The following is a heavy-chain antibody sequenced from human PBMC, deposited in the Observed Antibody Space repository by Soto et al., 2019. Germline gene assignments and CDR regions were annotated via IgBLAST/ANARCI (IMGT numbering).Heavy chain of an antibody. CDR2: ISYDGSNK. CDR3: ARVPAYPYYFDL. CDR1: EFLFSSYA. V-gene: IGHV3-30-3*01. Sequence: GGSLRLSCEASEFLFSSYAMHWVRQAPGKGLQWVALISYDGSNKNYADSVKGRFTISRDNSKKTLFLQMDSLRPEDTAVYYCARVPAYPYYFDLWGQGPLVTVSS. J-gene: IGHJ4*02.